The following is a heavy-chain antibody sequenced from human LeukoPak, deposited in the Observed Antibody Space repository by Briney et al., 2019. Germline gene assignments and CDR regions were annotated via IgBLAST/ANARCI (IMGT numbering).Heavy chain of an antibody. Sequence: GGSLRLSCAASGFTFSSYAMSWVRQAPGKGLEWVSAISGSGGSTYYADSVKGRFTISRDNSKNTLYLQMNSLRAEDTAVYYCAKDSNRYYDFWSGYYTGYYYYGMDVWGQGPTVTVSS. CDR3: AKDSNRYYDFWSGYYTGYYYYGMDV. V-gene: IGHV3-23*01. CDR2: ISGSGGST. CDR1: GFTFSSYA. J-gene: IGHJ6*02. D-gene: IGHD3-3*01.